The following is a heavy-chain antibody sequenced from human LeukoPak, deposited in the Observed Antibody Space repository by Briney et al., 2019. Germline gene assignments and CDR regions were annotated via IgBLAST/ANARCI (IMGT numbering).Heavy chain of an antibody. D-gene: IGHD6-19*01. CDR1: GFTFASSP. CDR3: ASGSGWYSPDY. V-gene: IGHV1-58*02. J-gene: IGHJ4*02. Sequence: SLKVSCKTSGFTFASSPMQWVRQARGQRRECIGWIVVGSGNTNYAQKSQERVTITREMSTSTAHIELSSLRSEDTAVYYCASGSGWYSPDYWGQGTLVTVSS. CDR2: IVVGSGNT.